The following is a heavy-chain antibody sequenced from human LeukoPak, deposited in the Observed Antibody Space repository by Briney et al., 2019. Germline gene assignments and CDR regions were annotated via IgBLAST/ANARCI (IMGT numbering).Heavy chain of an antibody. Sequence: GGSLRLSCAASGFTFSSYGMHWVRQAPGKGLEWVAFIRYDGSNKYYADSVKGRFTISRDNSKNTLYLQMNSLRAEDTAVYYCAKDPSITMVRGVMDYWGQGTLVTVSS. CDR2: IRYDGSNK. V-gene: IGHV3-30*02. J-gene: IGHJ4*02. CDR1: GFTFSSYG. CDR3: AKDPSITMVRGVMDY. D-gene: IGHD3-10*01.